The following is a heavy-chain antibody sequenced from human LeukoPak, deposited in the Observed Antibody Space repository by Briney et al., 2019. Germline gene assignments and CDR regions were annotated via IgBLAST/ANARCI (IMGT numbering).Heavy chain of an antibody. Sequence: SETLSLTCTVSDDSITIYYWSWIRQPPGKGLEWIGSIYYSGSTYYNPSLKSRVTISVDTSKNQFSLKLSSVTAADTAVYYCARRVGVTVDYWGQGTLVTVSS. D-gene: IGHD1-26*01. CDR1: DDSITIYY. J-gene: IGHJ4*02. CDR2: IYYSGST. CDR3: ARRVGVTVDY. V-gene: IGHV4-39*01.